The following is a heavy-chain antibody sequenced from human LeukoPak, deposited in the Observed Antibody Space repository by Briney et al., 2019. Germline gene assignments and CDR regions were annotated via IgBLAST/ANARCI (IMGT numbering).Heavy chain of an antibody. V-gene: IGHV1-8*01. J-gene: IGHJ4*02. CDR2: MNPNSGNT. CDR1: GYTFTSYD. D-gene: IGHD6-13*01. CDR3: ARACRIRAAAANYYFDY. Sequence: ASVKVSCKASGYTFTSYDINWVRQATGQGLEWMGWMNPNSGNTGYAQKFQGRVTMTRNTSISTAYMELSSLRSEDTAVYYCARACRIRAAAANYYFDYWGQGTLVTVSS.